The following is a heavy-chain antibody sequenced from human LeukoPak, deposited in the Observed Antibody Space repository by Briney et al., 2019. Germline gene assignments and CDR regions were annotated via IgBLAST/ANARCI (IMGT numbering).Heavy chain of an antibody. V-gene: IGHV4-34*01. Sequence: SETLSLTCAVYGGSLNGYYWSWIRQPPGKGLEWIGEGGNSGGTKFNPSLKSRVTISADTSKNQFSLKLSSVTAADTAVYYCARHSEKYSSGWYYAFDIWGQGTMVTVSS. D-gene: IGHD6-19*01. CDR2: GGNSGGT. CDR1: GGSLNGYY. CDR3: ARHSEKYSSGWYYAFDI. J-gene: IGHJ3*02.